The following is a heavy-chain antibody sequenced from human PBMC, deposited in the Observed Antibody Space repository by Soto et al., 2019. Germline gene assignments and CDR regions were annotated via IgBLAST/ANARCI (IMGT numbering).Heavy chain of an antibody. CDR2: IYYTGTT. V-gene: IGHV4-59*01. J-gene: IGHJ4*02. D-gene: IGHD5-12*01. CDR3: ARGGNRYSNTASGVGGFDF. Sequence: SETLSLTCTVSGVSISSSYWSWIRQSPGTGLEWIGYIYYTGTTNYNPSLKRRVTISLDTAKNQFSLNVNSLTTADTAVYFCARGGNRYSNTASGVGGFDFWGQGPLVTVSS. CDR1: GVSISSSY.